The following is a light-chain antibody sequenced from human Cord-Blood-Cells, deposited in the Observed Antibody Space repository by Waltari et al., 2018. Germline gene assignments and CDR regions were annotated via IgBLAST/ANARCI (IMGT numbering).Light chain of an antibody. CDR2: WAS. J-gene: IGKJ5*01. Sequence: DIVITQAPDPLAVSLGERATIHFKSSQSVLYSSNNKNYLAWYKQKPGQPPKLLIYWASTRESGVPDRFSGSGSGTDFTLTISSLQAEDVAVYYCQQYYSTPITFGQGTRLEIK. V-gene: IGKV4-1*01. CDR1: QSVLYSSNNKNY. CDR3: QQYYSTPIT.